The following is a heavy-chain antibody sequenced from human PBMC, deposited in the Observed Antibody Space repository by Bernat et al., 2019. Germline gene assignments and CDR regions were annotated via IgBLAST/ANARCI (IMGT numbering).Heavy chain of an antibody. CDR1: GFTVSSNY. CDR2: IYSGGST. CDR3: ARGDYDTYYFDY. J-gene: IGHJ4*02. D-gene: IGHD3-22*01. V-gene: IGHV3-53*01. Sequence: EVQLVESGGGLIQPGGSLRLSCAASGFTVSSNYMSWVHQAPGKGLEWVSVIYSGGSTYYADSVKGRFTISRDNSKNTLYLQMNSLRAEDTAVYYCARGDYDTYYFDYWDQGTLVTVSS.